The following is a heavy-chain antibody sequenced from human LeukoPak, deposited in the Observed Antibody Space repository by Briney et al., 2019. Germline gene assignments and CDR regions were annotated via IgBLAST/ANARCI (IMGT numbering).Heavy chain of an antibody. V-gene: IGHV1-18*01. J-gene: IGHJ4*02. CDR2: ISAHNGSR. Sequence: ASVKVSCKASGYTFTSYGISWVRQAPGQGLEWMGWISAHNGSRNYAQKLQGRVTMTTDTSTSTAYMELRSLRSDDTAVYYCARDWDYDTLTGYSAYWGQGTLVTVSS. CDR3: ARDWDYDTLTGYSAY. D-gene: IGHD3-9*01. CDR1: GYTFTSYG.